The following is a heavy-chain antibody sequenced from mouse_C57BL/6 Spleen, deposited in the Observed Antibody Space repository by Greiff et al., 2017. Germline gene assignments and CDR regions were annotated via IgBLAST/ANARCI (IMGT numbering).Heavy chain of an antibody. CDR2: IYPSDSET. J-gene: IGHJ2*01. V-gene: IGHV1-61*01. Sequence: VQLQQPGAELVRPGSSVKLSCTASGYTFTSYWLDWVKQRPGQGLEWIGNIYPSDSETNYNQKFKDKATLTVDTSSSTAYMQLSSLTSEDSAIYYCARGGCYYLDYWGQGTTLTVSS. CDR1: GYTFTSYW. CDR3: ARGGCYYLDY.